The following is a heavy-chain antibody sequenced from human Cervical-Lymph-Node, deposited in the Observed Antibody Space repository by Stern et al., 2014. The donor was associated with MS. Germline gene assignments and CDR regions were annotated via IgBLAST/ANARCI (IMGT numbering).Heavy chain of an antibody. CDR3: ARVIAARPGSNWFDP. D-gene: IGHD6-6*01. J-gene: IGHJ5*02. Sequence: QLQLQESGPGLVKPSETLSLTCTVSGGSISSYYWSWIRPPPGKGLEWIGYIYYSGSTNYNPSLKSRVTISVDTSKNQFSLKLSSVTAADTAVYYCARVIAARPGSNWFDPWGQGTLVTVSS. V-gene: IGHV4-59*01. CDR1: GGSISSYY. CDR2: IYYSGST.